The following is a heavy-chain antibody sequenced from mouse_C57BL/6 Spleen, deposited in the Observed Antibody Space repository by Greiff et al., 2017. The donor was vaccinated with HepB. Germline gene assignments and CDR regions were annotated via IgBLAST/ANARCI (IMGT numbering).Heavy chain of an antibody. CDR3: ARGDYYGSRWYFDV. Sequence: VQLKQSGPELVKPGDSVKISCKASGYSFTGYFMNWVMQSHGKSLEWIGRINPYNGDTFYNQKFKGKATLTVDKSSSTAHMELRSLTSEDSAVYYCARGDYYGSRWYFDVWGTGTTVTVSS. D-gene: IGHD1-1*01. CDR2: INPYNGDT. V-gene: IGHV1-20*01. CDR1: GYSFTGYF. J-gene: IGHJ1*03.